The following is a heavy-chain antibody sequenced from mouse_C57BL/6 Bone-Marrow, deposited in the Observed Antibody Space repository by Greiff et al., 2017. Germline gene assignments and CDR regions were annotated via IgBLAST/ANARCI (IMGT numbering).Heavy chain of an antibody. V-gene: IGHV1-64*01. D-gene: IGHD2-1*01. CDR2: IHPNSGST. Sequence: QVQLKESGAELMKPGASVKLSCKATGYTFTGYWIEWVKQRPGQGLEWIGMIHPNSGSTNYNEKFKSKATLTVDKSSSTAYMQLSSLTSEDSAVYYCARAPFYYGNSAWFAYWGQGTLVTVSA. J-gene: IGHJ3*01. CDR3: ARAPFYYGNSAWFAY. CDR1: GYTFTGYW.